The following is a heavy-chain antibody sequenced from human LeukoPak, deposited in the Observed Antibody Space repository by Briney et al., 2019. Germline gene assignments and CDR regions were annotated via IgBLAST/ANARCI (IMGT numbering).Heavy chain of an antibody. CDR1: GGSICSYY. V-gene: IGHV4-59*08. CDR2: IYYSGST. CDR3: ATGRPSGYDDYYYGMDV. J-gene: IGHJ6*02. D-gene: IGHD5-12*01. Sequence: PSETLSLTCTVSGGSICSYYWSWTRQPPGKGLEWIGYIYYSGSTNYNPSLKSRVTISVDTSKNQFSLKLSSVTAADTAVYYCATGRPSGYDDYYYGMDVWGQGTTVTVSS.